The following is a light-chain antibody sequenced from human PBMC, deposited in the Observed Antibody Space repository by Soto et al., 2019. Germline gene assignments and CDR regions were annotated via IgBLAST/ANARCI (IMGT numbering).Light chain of an antibody. V-gene: IGKV3-20*01. CDR2: GAS. Sequence: EIVLTQSPGTLSLSPGERATLSCRASQSVTSSKLAWYQQKPGQAPRLLIYGASFRATGIPDRFIGSGSGTEFNLTIRRLQPQDAEVYHCQQYGSSTDWKFGQGTKVDLK. CDR1: QSVTSSK. J-gene: IGKJ1*01. CDR3: QQYGSSTDWK.